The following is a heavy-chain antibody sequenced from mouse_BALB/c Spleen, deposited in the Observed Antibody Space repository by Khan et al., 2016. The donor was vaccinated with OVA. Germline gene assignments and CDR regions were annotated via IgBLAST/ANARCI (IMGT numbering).Heavy chain of an antibody. CDR1: GFTFSSYS. Sequence: EVELVESGGGLVKPGGSLKFSCAASGFTFSSYSMSWVRQTPEKRLEWVATITSGGSYTYYPDSVKGRFTISRDNAKNTLYLQMSSLKSEDTAMYYCSRDRNYYGSSFYFDYWGQGTTLTVSS. J-gene: IGHJ2*01. CDR2: ITSGGSYT. V-gene: IGHV5-6-4*01. D-gene: IGHD1-1*01. CDR3: SRDRNYYGSSFYFDY.